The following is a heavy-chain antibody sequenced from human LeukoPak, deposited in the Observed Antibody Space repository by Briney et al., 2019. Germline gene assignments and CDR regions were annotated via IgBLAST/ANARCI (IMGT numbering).Heavy chain of an antibody. CDR1: GGSISSGSYY. D-gene: IGHD3-16*01. J-gene: IGHJ6*03. CDR2: IYTSGST. V-gene: IGHV4-61*02. Sequence: SETLSLTCTGSGGSISSGSYYWSWIRQPAGKGLEWIGRIYTSGSTNYNPSLKSRGTISVDTSKNQFSLKLSSVTAADTAVYYCARMGFYYYYMDVWGKGTTVTVSS. CDR3: ARMGFYYYYMDV.